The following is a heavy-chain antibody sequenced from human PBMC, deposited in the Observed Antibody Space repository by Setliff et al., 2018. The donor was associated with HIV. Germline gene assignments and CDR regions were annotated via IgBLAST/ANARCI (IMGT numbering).Heavy chain of an antibody. Sequence: LRLSCTAFGFTFSSYAMVWVRQPPGKGLEWVSTIGGMNGSTYYADCVKGRFTVSRDNSKNTAYLQMNSLRAEDTALYYCAKSLGVSGSATYYTDPSSYWGQGTLVTVSS. CDR2: IGGMNGST. V-gene: IGHV3-23*01. CDR3: AKSLGVSGSATYYTDPSSY. J-gene: IGHJ4*02. CDR1: GFTFSSYA. D-gene: IGHD3-10*01.